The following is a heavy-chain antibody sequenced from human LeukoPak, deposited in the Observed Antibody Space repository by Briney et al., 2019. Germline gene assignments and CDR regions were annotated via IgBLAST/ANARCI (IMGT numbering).Heavy chain of an antibody. Sequence: SETLSLTCAVSGYSISSGYYWGWIRQPPGKGLEWIGSIYHSGSTYYNPSLKSRVTISVDTSKNQFSLKLSSVTAADAAVYYCARRPGYGAFDIWGQGTMVTVSS. V-gene: IGHV4-38-2*01. J-gene: IGHJ3*02. D-gene: IGHD1-1*01. CDR3: ARRPGYGAFDI. CDR2: IYHSGST. CDR1: GYSISSGYY.